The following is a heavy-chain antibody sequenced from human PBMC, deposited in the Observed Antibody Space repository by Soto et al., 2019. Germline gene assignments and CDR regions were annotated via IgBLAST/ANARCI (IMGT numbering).Heavy chain of an antibody. CDR3: AKVVGFGELLRYYYYGMDV. CDR2: ISGSGGST. J-gene: IGHJ6*02. Sequence: GGSLRLSCAASGFTFSSYAMSWVRQAPGKGLEWVSAISGSGGSTYYADSVKGRFTISRDNSKNTLYLQMNSLRAEDTAVYYCAKVVGFGELLRYYYYGMDVWGQGTTVTVSS. CDR1: GFTFSSYA. D-gene: IGHD3-10*01. V-gene: IGHV3-23*01.